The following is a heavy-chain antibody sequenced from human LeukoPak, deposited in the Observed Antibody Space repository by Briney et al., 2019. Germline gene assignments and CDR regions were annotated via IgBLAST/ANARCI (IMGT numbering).Heavy chain of an antibody. CDR2: IRSKAYGGTT. J-gene: IGHJ4*02. Sequence: QTGASLRLSCAASGFTFSNYAMSWVRQAPGKGLEWVGFIRSKAYGGTTEYAASVKGRFTISRDDSKSIAYLQMNSLKTEDTAVYYCTSAGRVSGYPYYFDYWGQGTLVTVSS. V-gene: IGHV3-49*02. CDR3: TSAGRVSGYPYYFDY. D-gene: IGHD3-22*01. CDR1: GFTFSNYA.